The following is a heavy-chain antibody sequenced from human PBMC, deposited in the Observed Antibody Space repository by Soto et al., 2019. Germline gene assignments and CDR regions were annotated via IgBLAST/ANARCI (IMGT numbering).Heavy chain of an antibody. Sequence: QVQLVESGGGVVQPGRSLRLSCAASGFTFSSYGMHWVRQAPGKGLEWVAGIWYDGSSKYYAYSVKGRFTLSRDNSKNPLYLQMHSLRAEYTALYYCARAGNCSGGSGYSFFRAHWGQGTLVTVSS. CDR3: ARAGNCSGGSGYSFFRAH. D-gene: IGHD2-15*01. CDR1: GFTFSSYG. V-gene: IGHV3-33*01. CDR2: IWYDGSSK. J-gene: IGHJ4*02.